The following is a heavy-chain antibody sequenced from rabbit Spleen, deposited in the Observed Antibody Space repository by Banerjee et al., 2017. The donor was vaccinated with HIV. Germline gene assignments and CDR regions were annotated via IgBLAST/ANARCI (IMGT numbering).Heavy chain of an antibody. CDR2: IYAGDGSI. Sequence: EESGGGLVKPGGTLTLTCKASGFSLFMYWMCWVRQAPGKGLDLIGCIYAGDGSIDYTNWVNGRVTISKTSSTVDLKMTSLTGADTATYFCARDKELAIWGYEFDLWGPGTLVTVS. D-gene: IGHD3-1*01. J-gene: IGHJ4*01. CDR1: GFSLFMYW. V-gene: IGHV1S42*01. CDR3: ARDKELAIWGYEFDL.